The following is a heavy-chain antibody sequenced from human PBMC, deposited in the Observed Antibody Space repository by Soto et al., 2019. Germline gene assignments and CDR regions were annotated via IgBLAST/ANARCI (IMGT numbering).Heavy chain of an antibody. J-gene: IGHJ5*02. D-gene: IGHD1-7*01. CDR1: GYSFTTYW. V-gene: IGHV5-10-1*01. CDR2: IDPRDSYT. CDR3: ATEKSDLELFNWLDP. Sequence: GESLKISCEASGYSFTTYWISWVRQMPGKGLEWMGAIDPRDSYTKYSPSFQGHVTISVDKSISTAYLQWNSLKASDTAIYYCATEKSDLELFNWLDPWGQATLVTVSS.